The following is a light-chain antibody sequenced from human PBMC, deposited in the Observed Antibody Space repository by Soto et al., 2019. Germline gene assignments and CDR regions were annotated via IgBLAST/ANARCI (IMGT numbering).Light chain of an antibody. CDR3: GTWDSSLSAWV. Sequence: QSVLTQPPSVSAAPGQKVTISCSGSSSNIGNNYVSWYQQFPGTAPELLIYENNKLPSGIPDRFSGSKSGTSATLGITGRQTGAEADYYCGTWDSSLSAWVFGGGTKLTVL. V-gene: IGLV1-51*02. CDR1: SSNIGNNY. CDR2: ENN. J-gene: IGLJ3*02.